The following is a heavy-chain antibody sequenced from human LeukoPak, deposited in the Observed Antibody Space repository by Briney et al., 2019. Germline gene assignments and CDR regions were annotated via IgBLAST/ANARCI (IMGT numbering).Heavy chain of an antibody. D-gene: IGHD3-16*01. J-gene: IGHJ6*04. Sequence: PSETLSLTCTVSGGSIGSYYWSWIRQPPGKGLEWIGYIYYSGSTNYNPSLKNRVTISVDTSKNQFSLKLSSVTAADTAVYYCPRDWGVWGKGTTVTVSS. CDR1: GGSIGSYY. CDR3: PRDWGV. V-gene: IGHV4-59*01. CDR2: IYYSGST.